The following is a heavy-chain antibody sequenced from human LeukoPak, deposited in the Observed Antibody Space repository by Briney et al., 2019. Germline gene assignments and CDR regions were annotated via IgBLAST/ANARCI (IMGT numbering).Heavy chain of an antibody. D-gene: IGHD2/OR15-2a*01. CDR2: ISASGGNT. Sequence: GGSLRLSCAASEFTFSSYAMQWVRQAPGKGLEWVSGISASGGNTWYADSVKGRFTISRDSSKNTLYLQMNSLRAEDTAVYYCAKYVSARGPPYALAVWGQGTTVTVSS. CDR3: AKYVSARGPPYALAV. J-gene: IGHJ6*02. CDR1: EFTFSSYA. V-gene: IGHV3-23*01.